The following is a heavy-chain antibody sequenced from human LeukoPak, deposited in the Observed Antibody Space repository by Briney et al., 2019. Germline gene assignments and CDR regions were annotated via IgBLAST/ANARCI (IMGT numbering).Heavy chain of an antibody. Sequence: GGSLRLSCAASGFTFSSYAMSWVRQAPGKGLEWVSAISGSGGSTYYADSVKGRFTISRDNSKNTLYLQMNSLRAEDTAVYYCAKTHFLLGVIVPLFDYWGQGTRVTVSS. CDR3: AKTHFLLGVIVPLFDY. J-gene: IGHJ4*02. V-gene: IGHV3-23*01. D-gene: IGHD3-16*02. CDR2: ISGSGGST. CDR1: GFTFSSYA.